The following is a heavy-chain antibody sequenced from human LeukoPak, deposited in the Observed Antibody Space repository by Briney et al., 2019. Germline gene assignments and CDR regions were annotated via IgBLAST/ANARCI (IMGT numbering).Heavy chain of an antibody. Sequence: GGSLRLSCAASGFTFSSYSMNWVRQAPGKELEWVSSISSSSSYIYYADSVKGRFTISRDNAKNSLYLQMNSLRAEDTAVYYCARGYSYGPAEGDYWGQGTLVTVSS. V-gene: IGHV3-21*01. J-gene: IGHJ4*02. CDR3: ARGYSYGPAEGDY. CDR2: ISSSSSYI. D-gene: IGHD5-18*01. CDR1: GFTFSSYS.